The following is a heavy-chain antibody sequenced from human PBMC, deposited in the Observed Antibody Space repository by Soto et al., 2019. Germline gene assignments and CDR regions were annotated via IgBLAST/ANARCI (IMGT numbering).Heavy chain of an antibody. CDR1: GGSISSGDYY. CDR3: AREVEYYGSGSYYGMDV. CDR2: IYYSGST. J-gene: IGHJ6*02. Sequence: QVQLQESGPGLVKPSQTLSLTCTVSGGSISSGDYYWSWIRQPPGKGLEWIGYIYYSGSTYYNPSLKSRVTISVDTSNNQFSLKLSSVTAADTAVYYCAREVEYYGSGSYYGMDVWGQGTTVTVSS. D-gene: IGHD3-10*01. V-gene: IGHV4-30-4*01.